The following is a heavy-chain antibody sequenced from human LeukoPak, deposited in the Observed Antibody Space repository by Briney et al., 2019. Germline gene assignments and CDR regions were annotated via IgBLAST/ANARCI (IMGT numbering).Heavy chain of an antibody. D-gene: IGHD6-13*01. CDR1: GGSISSYY. J-gene: IGHJ6*02. V-gene: IGHV4-59*01. CDR2: IYYSGST. CDR3: ARAGVVAAAGYYYYGMDV. Sequence: SETLSLTCTVSGGSISSYYWSWIRQPPGKGLEWIGYIYYSGSTNYNPSLKSRVTISVDTSKNQFSLKLSSVTAADTAVYYCARAGVVAAAGYYYYGMDVWGQGTTVTVSS.